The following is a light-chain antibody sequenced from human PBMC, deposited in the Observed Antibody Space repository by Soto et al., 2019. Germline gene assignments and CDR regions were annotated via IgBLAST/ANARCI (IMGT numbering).Light chain of an antibody. CDR3: QQYGSSST. CDR2: GAS. V-gene: IGKV3-20*01. J-gene: IGKJ5*01. Sequence: EIVLKPSQGTLSLAPGERATLSCRASQSVSSSYLAWYQQTPGQAPRLLIYGASSRPTGIPDRISGSGSGTDFTLTISRLEPEDFAVYYCQQYGSSSTFGQGTRLEIK. CDR1: QSVSSSY.